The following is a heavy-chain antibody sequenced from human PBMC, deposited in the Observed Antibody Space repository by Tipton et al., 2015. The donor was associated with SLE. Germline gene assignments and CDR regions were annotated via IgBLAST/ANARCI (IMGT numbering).Heavy chain of an antibody. CDR1: GGSFSGYY. D-gene: IGHD4-11*01. CDR3: ARGVDYYYYYYYMDV. CDR2: INHSGST. J-gene: IGHJ6*03. Sequence: TLSLTCAVYGGSFSGYYWSWFRQPPGKGLEWIGEINHSGSTDYNPSLKSRVTISVDTSKNQFSLKLSSVTAADTAVYYCARGVDYYYYYYYMDVWGKGTTVTVSS. V-gene: IGHV4-34*01.